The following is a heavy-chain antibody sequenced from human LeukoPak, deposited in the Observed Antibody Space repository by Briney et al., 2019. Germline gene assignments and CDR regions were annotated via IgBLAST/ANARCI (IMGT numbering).Heavy chain of an antibody. CDR2: IYHSGST. D-gene: IGHD1-26*01. Sequence: SETLSLTCTVSAYSISSGYYWGWIRQPPGKGLEWIGSIYHSGSTYYNPSLKSRVTISVDTSKNQFSLKLSSVTAADTAVYYCARSVFGGGSYSFDPWGQGTLVTVSS. V-gene: IGHV4-38-2*02. CDR3: ARSVFGGGSYSFDP. CDR1: AYSISSGYY. J-gene: IGHJ5*02.